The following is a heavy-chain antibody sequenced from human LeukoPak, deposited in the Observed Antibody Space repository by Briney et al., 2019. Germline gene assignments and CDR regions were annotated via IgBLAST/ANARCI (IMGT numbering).Heavy chain of an antibody. CDR1: GGSISSSNW. Sequence: PSGTLSLTCAVSGGSISSSNWWSWVRQPPGKGLEWIGEIYHSGSTNYNPSLKSRVTISVDKSKNQFSLKLSSVTAADTAVHYCAKTTVTTYNWFDPWGQGTLVTVSS. CDR2: IYHSGST. CDR3: AKTTVTTYNWFDP. D-gene: IGHD4-17*01. J-gene: IGHJ5*02. V-gene: IGHV4-4*02.